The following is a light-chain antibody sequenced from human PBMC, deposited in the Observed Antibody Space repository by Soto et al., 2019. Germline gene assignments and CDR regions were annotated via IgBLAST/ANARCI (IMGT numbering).Light chain of an antibody. Sequence: EIVLTQSPGTLSLSPGARSTLSCRASQSVSSYLSWYQQKPGQAPRLLIYDASSRATGIPDRFSGSGSGTDFTLTISRLEPEDFAVYYCQQYGSSPRITFGQGTRLEIK. J-gene: IGKJ5*01. CDR3: QQYGSSPRIT. CDR2: DAS. V-gene: IGKV3-20*01. CDR1: QSVSSY.